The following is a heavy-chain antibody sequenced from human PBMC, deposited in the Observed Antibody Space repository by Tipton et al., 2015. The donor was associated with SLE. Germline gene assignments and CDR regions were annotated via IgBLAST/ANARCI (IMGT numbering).Heavy chain of an antibody. V-gene: IGHV4-4*07. CDR2: MYTSGST. J-gene: IGHJ5*02. Sequence: LRLSCSVSGDTIRSYSWSWVRQPAGKGLEWIGRMYTSGSTDYNPSLKSRVTMSVDTSKNQFSLRLTSVIAADTAVYYCARLHGYSYGLNWFDPWGQGTLISVSS. D-gene: IGHD5-18*01. CDR1: GDTIRSYS. CDR3: ARLHGYSYGLNWFDP.